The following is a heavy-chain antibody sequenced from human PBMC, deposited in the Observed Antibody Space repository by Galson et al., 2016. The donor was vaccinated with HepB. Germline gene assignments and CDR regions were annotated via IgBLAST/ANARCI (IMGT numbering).Heavy chain of an antibody. CDR3: AQDEIGDVPDYFYY. V-gene: IGHV3-21*04. Sequence: SLRLSCAASGFAFRTYSMNWVRQTPGKGLEWVASISGGSSYIYYADSVKGRFTISRDNAKHTLYLQMNSLRDEDTAVYYCAQDEIGDVPDYFYYWGQGTLVTVSS. CDR1: GFAFRTYS. CDR2: ISGGSSYI. J-gene: IGHJ4*02. D-gene: IGHD2-21*01.